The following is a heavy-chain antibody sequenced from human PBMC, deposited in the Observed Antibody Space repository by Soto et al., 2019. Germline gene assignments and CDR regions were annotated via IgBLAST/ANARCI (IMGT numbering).Heavy chain of an antibody. V-gene: IGHV4-59*01. CDR1: GGSISSYY. CDR3: ASSIAAAGGWFDP. D-gene: IGHD6-13*01. J-gene: IGHJ5*02. CDR2: IHYTGST. Sequence: SETLSLTCTVSGGSISSYYWSWIRQPPGKGLEWLGYIHYTGSTNYIPSLESRVTISVDTSKNQFSLRLSSVTAADTAVDYCASSIAAAGGWFDPWGQGTLVTVSS.